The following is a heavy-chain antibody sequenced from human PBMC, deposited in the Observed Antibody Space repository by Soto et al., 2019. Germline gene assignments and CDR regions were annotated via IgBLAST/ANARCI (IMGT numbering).Heavy chain of an antibody. Sequence: QVQLVQSGAEVQKPGASVNVSCKASGYTFTVYYRHLVQQATGQGLAWMGWINPKSGGTMYPQKFQGSVTMTWDTSISTAYMALTRLRSDDTAVYYCARDLAKGGGSAGFDYWGQGTLVTVSS. V-gene: IGHV1-2*02. CDR3: ARDLAKGGGSAGFDY. D-gene: IGHD1-26*01. CDR2: INPKSGGT. CDR1: GYTFTVYY. J-gene: IGHJ4*02.